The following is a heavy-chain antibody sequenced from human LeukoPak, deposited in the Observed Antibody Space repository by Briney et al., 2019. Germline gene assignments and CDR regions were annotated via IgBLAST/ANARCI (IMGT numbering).Heavy chain of an antibody. J-gene: IGHJ6*02. CDR2: INAGNGNT. CDR1: GYTFTSYG. Sequence: KVSCKASGYTFTSYGISWVRQAPGQRLEWMGWINAGNGNTKYSQKFQGRVTITRDTSASTAYMELSSLRSEDTAVYYCARTTVTTYYYYYGMDVWGQGTAVTVSS. CDR3: ARTTVTTYYYYYGMDV. V-gene: IGHV1-3*01. D-gene: IGHD4-17*01.